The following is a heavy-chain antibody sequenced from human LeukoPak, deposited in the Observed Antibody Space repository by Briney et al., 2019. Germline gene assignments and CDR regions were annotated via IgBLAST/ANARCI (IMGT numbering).Heavy chain of an antibody. CDR3: ARCRDGYNFDY. J-gene: IGHJ4*02. V-gene: IGHV4-30-4*01. Sequence: KPSETLSLTCTVSGGSISSGDYYWRWIRQPPGKGPEWIGYICYSGSTYYNPSLKSRVTISVDTSKNQFSLKLSSVTAADTAVYYCARCRDGYNFDYWGQGTLVTVSS. D-gene: IGHD5-24*01. CDR2: ICYSGST. CDR1: GGSISSGDYY.